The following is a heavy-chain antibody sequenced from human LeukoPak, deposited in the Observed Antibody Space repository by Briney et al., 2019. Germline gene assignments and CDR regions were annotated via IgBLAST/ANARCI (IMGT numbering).Heavy chain of an antibody. Sequence: PSETLSLTCGVYGGSFSGYYWTWIRQPPGKGLEWVGEITDSGSINYNPSLESGATISLDTSKNQLSLRLSAVTAADTAVYFCANSRGPSVYSSSLFGVKNYYYYGMDVWGQGTTVTVSS. J-gene: IGHJ6*02. D-gene: IGHD3-22*01. CDR1: GGSFSGYY. V-gene: IGHV4-34*01. CDR2: ITDSGSI. CDR3: ANSRGPSVYSSSLFGVKNYYYYGMDV.